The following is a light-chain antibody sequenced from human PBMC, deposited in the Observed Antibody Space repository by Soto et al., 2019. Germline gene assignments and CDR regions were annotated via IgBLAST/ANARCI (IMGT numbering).Light chain of an antibody. CDR1: SSDVGGYNY. V-gene: IGLV2-14*01. CDR3: SSYTSASALLYL. Sequence: QSALTQPASVSGSPGQSITISCTGTSSDVGGYNYVSWYQQHPGLAPKLLIYGVTNRPPGVSTRFSGSKSGNTASLTISGLQAEDEAEYHCSSYTSASALLYLFGTGTKVTVL. J-gene: IGLJ1*01. CDR2: GVT.